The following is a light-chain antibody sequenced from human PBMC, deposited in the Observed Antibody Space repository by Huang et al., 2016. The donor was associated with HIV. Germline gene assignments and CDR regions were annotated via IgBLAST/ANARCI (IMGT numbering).Light chain of an antibody. CDR1: QSLLNSKGYKY. CDR2: LGS. J-gene: IGKJ1*01. CDR3: MQALHTPRT. Sequence: DIVMTKSPLSLPVTPGEPASISCRSSQSLLNSKGYKYLDWYLQKPGQSPQLLLYLGSNRASGVPDRFSGSGSGTDFTLKISRVEAEDIGISYCMQALHTPRTFGQGTKVEIK. V-gene: IGKV2-28*01.